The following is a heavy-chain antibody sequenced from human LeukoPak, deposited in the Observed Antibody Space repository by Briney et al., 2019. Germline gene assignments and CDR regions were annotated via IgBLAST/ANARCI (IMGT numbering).Heavy chain of an antibody. D-gene: IGHD3-3*01. CDR3: ARAPVLRFLEWLSWFDP. CDR1: GYSINSAYY. Sequence: KPSETLSLTCTVSGYSINSAYYWGWIRQPPGKGLEWIGSMYHSGSTYYNPSLKSRVTISVDTSKNQFSLKLSSVSAADTAVYYCARAPVLRFLEWLSWFDPWGQGTLVTVSS. J-gene: IGHJ5*02. CDR2: MYHSGST. V-gene: IGHV4-38-2*02.